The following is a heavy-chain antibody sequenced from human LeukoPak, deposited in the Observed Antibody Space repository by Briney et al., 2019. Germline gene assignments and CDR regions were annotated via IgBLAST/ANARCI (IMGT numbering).Heavy chain of an antibody. D-gene: IGHD3-3*01. Sequence: PSETLSLTCAVYGGSFSGYYWSWIRQPPGKGLERIGEINHSGSTNYNPSLKSRVTISVDTSKNQFSLKLSSVTAADTAVYYCASLDDFWSGSDWFDPWGQGTLVTVSS. CDR3: ASLDDFWSGSDWFDP. CDR1: GGSFSGYY. CDR2: INHSGST. J-gene: IGHJ5*02. V-gene: IGHV4-34*01.